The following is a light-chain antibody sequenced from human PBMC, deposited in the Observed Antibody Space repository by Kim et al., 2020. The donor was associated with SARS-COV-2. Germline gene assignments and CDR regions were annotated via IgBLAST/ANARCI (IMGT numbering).Light chain of an antibody. J-gene: IGLJ2*01. CDR3: QAWDRNTEL. V-gene: IGLV3-1*01. CDR2: QDT. Sequence: VSPGQTASIPCSGDKLGDKYVCWYQQRPGQSPVLVIYQDTKRPSGIPERFSAYNSGNTATLTISGTQAMDEADYFCQAWDRNTELFGGGTQLTVL. CDR1: KLGDKY.